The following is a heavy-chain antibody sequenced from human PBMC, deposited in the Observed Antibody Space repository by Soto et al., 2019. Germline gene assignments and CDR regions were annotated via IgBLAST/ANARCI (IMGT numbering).Heavy chain of an antibody. D-gene: IGHD6-19*01. CDR2: IFYTGST. CDR3: ARVGSSGWSPDY. CDR1: GGSISGHY. J-gene: IGHJ4*02. V-gene: IGHV4-59*11. Sequence: KTSETLSLTCTVSGGSISGHYWIWIRQSPGKGLEWIGYIFYTGSTNYNPSLKSRVTLSVDTSKNQFSLRLNSVTAADTAVYYCARVGSSGWSPDYWGQGTLVTVSS.